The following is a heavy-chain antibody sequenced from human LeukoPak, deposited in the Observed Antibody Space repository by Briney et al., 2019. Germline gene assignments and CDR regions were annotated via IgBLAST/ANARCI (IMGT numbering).Heavy chain of an antibody. CDR2: IDYRGIT. J-gene: IGHJ4*02. V-gene: IGHV4-59*01. Sequence: SETLSLTCTVSGGSISSYYWSWIRQPPGKGLEWIGYIDYRGITSYNPSLESRVTISVDTSKNQFSLRLCSMTAADTAVYYCVRDRELGYWGQGTLVTVSS. CDR3: VRDRELGY. D-gene: IGHD1-26*01. CDR1: GGSISSYY.